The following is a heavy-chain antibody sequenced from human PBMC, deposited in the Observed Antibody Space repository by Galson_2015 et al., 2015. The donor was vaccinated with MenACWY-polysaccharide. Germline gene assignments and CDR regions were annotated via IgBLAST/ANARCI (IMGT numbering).Heavy chain of an antibody. Sequence: SLRLCCGASGFTFSIYAMTWVRQAPGKGLEWVSTFSGTGGSTYCADSLKGRFIISRDNSKNTLYLQMNSLTAEDTAVYYCTRAIAGYYGMDVWGQGTTVTVSS. CDR1: GFTFSIYA. CDR3: TRAIAGYYGMDV. V-gene: IGHV3-23*01. D-gene: IGHD6-13*01. CDR2: FSGTGGST. J-gene: IGHJ6*02.